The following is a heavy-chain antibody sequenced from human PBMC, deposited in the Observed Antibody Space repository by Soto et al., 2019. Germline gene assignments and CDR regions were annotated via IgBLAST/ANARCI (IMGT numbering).Heavy chain of an antibody. D-gene: IGHD3-16*02. CDR3: ARAFGGVIVTDY. Sequence: QVQLQESGPGLVKPSQTLSLTCTVSGGSISSGGYYWSWIRQHPGKGLEWIGYIYYSGSTYYNPSLKSRVTISVDTSKNQFSLKPSSVTAADTAVYYCARAFGGVIVTDYWGQGTLVTVSS. CDR1: GGSISSGGYY. J-gene: IGHJ4*02. CDR2: IYYSGST. V-gene: IGHV4-31*03.